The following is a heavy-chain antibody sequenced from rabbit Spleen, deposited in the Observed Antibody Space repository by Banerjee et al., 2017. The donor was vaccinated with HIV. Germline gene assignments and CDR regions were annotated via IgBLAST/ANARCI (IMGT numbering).Heavy chain of an antibody. D-gene: IGHD4-1*01. CDR1: GFTLSSYY. J-gene: IGHJ6*01. V-gene: IGHV1S7*01. Sequence: QLVESGGGLVQPGGSLKLSCKASGFTLSSYYMNWVRQAPGKGLEWIGYIDPVFGITYYANWVNGRFSISRENTQNTVSLQMNSLTAADTATYFCARDLTGVIGWNFGWWGQGTLVTVS. CDR3: ARDLTGVIGWNFGW. CDR2: IDPVFGIT.